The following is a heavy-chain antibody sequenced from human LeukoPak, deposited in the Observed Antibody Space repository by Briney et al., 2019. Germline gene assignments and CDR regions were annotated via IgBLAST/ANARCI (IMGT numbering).Heavy chain of an antibody. Sequence: PSETLSLTCTVSGCSISSYYWSWIRQPAGQGLEWIGRIYPSGSTTYNPSLKSRVTMSVDTSKNQFSLKLSSVTAADTAVDYCARGRRARGHMVRGVIRNYYYYGMDVWGQGTTVTVSS. D-gene: IGHD3-10*01. V-gene: IGHV4-4*07. CDR1: GCSISSYY. J-gene: IGHJ6*02. CDR2: IYPSGST. CDR3: ARGRRARGHMVRGVIRNYYYYGMDV.